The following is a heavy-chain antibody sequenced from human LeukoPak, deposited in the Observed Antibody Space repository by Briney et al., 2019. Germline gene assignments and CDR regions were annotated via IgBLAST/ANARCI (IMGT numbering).Heavy chain of an antibody. CDR1: GGSFSGYY. CDR2: INHSGST. CDR3: ARGGGDYVYWFDP. V-gene: IGHV4-34*01. J-gene: IGHJ5*02. D-gene: IGHD4-17*01. Sequence: SETLSLTCAVYGGSFSGYYWSWIRQPPGKGLEWIGEINHSGSTNYNPSLKSRVIISVDTSKNQFSLKLSSVTAADTAVYYCARGGGDYVYWFDPWGQGTLVTVSS.